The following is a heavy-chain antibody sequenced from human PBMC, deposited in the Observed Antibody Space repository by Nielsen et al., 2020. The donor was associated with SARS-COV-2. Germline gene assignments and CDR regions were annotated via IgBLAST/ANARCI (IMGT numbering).Heavy chain of an antibody. Sequence: ASVKVSCKASGYTFTSYGISWVRQAPGQGLEWMGWISAYNGNTNYAQKLQGRVTMTTDTSTSTAYMELRSLRSDDTAVYYCARDRPAETWIQLWFKNGAMDVWGQGTTVTVSS. CDR1: GYTFTSYG. J-gene: IGHJ6*02. CDR2: ISAYNGNT. D-gene: IGHD5-18*01. V-gene: IGHV1-18*01. CDR3: ARDRPAETWIQLWFKNGAMDV.